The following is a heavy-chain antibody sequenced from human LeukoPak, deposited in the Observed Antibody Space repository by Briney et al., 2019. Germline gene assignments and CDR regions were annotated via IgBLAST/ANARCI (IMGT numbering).Heavy chain of an antibody. CDR1: GFTFSSYW. CDR3: ARVQEMATIYRWFDP. CDR2: IKQDGSER. V-gene: IGHV3-7*01. Sequence: GGSLRLSCAASGFTFSSYWMSWVRQAPGTGLDWVATIKQDGSERKYVDSVKGRFTISRDNAKNSLYLQMNSLRAEDTAVYYCARVQEMATIYRWFDPWGQGTLVTVSS. D-gene: IGHD5-24*01. J-gene: IGHJ5*02.